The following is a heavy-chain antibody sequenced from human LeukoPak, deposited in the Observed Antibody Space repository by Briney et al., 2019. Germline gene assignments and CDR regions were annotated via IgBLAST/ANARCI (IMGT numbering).Heavy chain of an antibody. J-gene: IGHJ5*02. CDR2: IIPNLGTA. Sequence: SVTVSCKPSGGTFSNYAISWVRQAPGQGLEWMGRIIPNLGTANYAQKFQGKVTITADKSTGAAYMELSSLRSEDAAVYYCARLGQHCSSTSCYDGKRFDPWGQGTLVTVSS. D-gene: IGHD2-2*01. V-gene: IGHV1-69*04. CDR1: GGTFSNYA. CDR3: ARLGQHCSSTSCYDGKRFDP.